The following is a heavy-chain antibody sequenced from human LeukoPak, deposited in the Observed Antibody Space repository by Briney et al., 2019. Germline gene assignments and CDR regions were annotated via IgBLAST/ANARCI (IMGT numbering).Heavy chain of an antibody. Sequence: GGSLRLSCEVSGFSLRSFEMKWVRQSPGKGVEWVSYISSRDYITEHADFVEGRFTIQREKDKKSVFLEKNTLTTDDTGVYYCARQFRYYDGSGFEDAYFDSWGQGTLVSVAS. CDR1: GFSLRSFE. V-gene: IGHV3-48*03. CDR3: ARQFRYYDGSGFEDAYFDS. J-gene: IGHJ4*02. CDR2: ISSRDYIT. D-gene: IGHD3-22*01.